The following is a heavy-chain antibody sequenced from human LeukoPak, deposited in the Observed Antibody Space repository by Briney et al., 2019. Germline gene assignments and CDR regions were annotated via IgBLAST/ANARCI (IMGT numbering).Heavy chain of an antibody. CDR1: GFSFDDYA. CDR2: ISWNRGSI. J-gene: IGHJ4*02. CDR3: AKGLYSGYDVPTFDY. Sequence: PTGRSLRLSCAASGFSFDDYAMHWVRQAPGKGLEWVSGISWNRGSIGYADSAKGRFTISRDNAKNSLYLQMNSLRAEDTALYYCAKGLYSGYDVPTFDYWGQGTLVTVSS. V-gene: IGHV3-9*01. D-gene: IGHD5-12*01.